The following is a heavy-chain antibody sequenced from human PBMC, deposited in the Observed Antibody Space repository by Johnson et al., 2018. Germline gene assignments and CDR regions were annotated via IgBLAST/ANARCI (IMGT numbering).Heavy chain of an antibody. D-gene: IGHD3-22*01. CDR1: GFTFSSYA. CDR2: ISGSGGST. Sequence: AQLVQSGGGLVQPGGSLRLSCAASGFTFSSYAMSWVRQAPGKGLEWVSGISGSGGSTYYADSVKGRFTISRDNSKNTMYLQMNSLRAEDTAVYYCGKEVKYYYDSSGFSGDFQHWGQGTLVTVSS. J-gene: IGHJ1*01. V-gene: IGHV3-23*04. CDR3: GKEVKYYYDSSGFSGDFQH.